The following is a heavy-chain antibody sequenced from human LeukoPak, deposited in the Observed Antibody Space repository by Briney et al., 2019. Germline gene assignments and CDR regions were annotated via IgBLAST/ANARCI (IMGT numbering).Heavy chain of an antibody. CDR3: AREGMGGTTLFDY. Sequence: ASVKVSCKASGYTFTGYYLHWVRQAPGQGLEWMGWINPNSGGTNYAQKFQGRVTMTRDTSISIAYMELSRLRSDDTALYYCAREGMGGTTLFDYWGQGTLVTVSS. V-gene: IGHV1-2*02. D-gene: IGHD1-26*01. J-gene: IGHJ4*02. CDR1: GYTFTGYY. CDR2: INPNSGGT.